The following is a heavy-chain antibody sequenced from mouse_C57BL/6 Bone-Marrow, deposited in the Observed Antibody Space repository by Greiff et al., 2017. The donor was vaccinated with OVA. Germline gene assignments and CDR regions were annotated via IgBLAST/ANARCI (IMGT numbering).Heavy chain of an antibody. Sequence: EVNVVESGGGLVKPGGSLKLSCAASGFTFSSYAMSWVRQTPEKRLEWVATISDGGSYTYYPDNVKGRFTISRDNAKNNLYLQMSHLKSEDTAMYYCAGDSYDYDYWGKGTTLTVSS. J-gene: IGHJ2*01. D-gene: IGHD2-4*01. CDR3: AGDSYDYDY. CDR2: ISDGGSYT. CDR1: GFTFSSYA. V-gene: IGHV5-4*01.